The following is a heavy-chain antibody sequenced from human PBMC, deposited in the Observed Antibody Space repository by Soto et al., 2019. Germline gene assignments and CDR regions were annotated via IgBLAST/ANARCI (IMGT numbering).Heavy chain of an antibody. CDR3: ARGSYGSYYDFDY. V-gene: IGHV3-11*06. Sequence: GSLRLSCAASGFTFSDYYMSWIRQAPGKGLEWVSYISSSSSYTNYADSVKGRFTISRDNAKNSLYLQMNSLRAEDTAVYYCARGSYGSYYDFDYWGQGTLVTVSS. CDR2: ISSSSSYT. J-gene: IGHJ4*02. D-gene: IGHD3-10*01. CDR1: GFTFSDYY.